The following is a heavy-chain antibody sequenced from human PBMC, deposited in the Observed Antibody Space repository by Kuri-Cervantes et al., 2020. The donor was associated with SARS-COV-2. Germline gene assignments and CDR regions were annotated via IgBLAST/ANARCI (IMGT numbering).Heavy chain of an antibody. Sequence: SVKVSCKASGGTFSSYAISWVRQAPGQGLEWMGGIIPIFGTANCAQKFQGRVTITADESTSTAYMELSSLRSEDTAVYYCARDRGPQGYYYDSSGYSQNAFDIWGQGTMVTVSS. CDR3: ARDRGPQGYYYDSSGYSQNAFDI. CDR1: GGTFSSYA. J-gene: IGHJ3*02. D-gene: IGHD3-22*01. CDR2: IIPIFGTA. V-gene: IGHV1-69*13.